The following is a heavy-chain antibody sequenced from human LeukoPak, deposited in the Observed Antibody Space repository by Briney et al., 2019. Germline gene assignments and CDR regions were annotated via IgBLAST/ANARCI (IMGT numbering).Heavy chain of an antibody. D-gene: IGHD5-12*01. J-gene: IGHJ5*02. CDR1: GGSFSDYY. CDR2: INHSGST. CDR3: ARVEWLRLRWFDP. V-gene: IGHV4-34*01. Sequence: PSETLSLTCAVYGGSFSDYYWSWIRQPPGKGLEWIGEINHSGSTNYNPSLKSRVTISVDTSKNQFSLKLSSVTAADTAVYYCARVEWLRLRWFDPWGQGTLVTVSS.